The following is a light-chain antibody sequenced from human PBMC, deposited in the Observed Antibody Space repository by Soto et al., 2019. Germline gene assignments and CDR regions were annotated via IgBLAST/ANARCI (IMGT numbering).Light chain of an antibody. CDR1: QSLLHSNGYNS. V-gene: IGKV2-28*01. J-gene: IGKJ3*01. Sequence: DIVMTQSPLSLPVTPGEPASISCRSSQSLLHSNGYNSLDWYLQKPGQSPQLLIYLGSDRASGVPDRFSGSGSGTDFTLNISRVEAEDVGVYYCMQALQTPITFGPGTKVDIK. CDR3: MQALQTPIT. CDR2: LGS.